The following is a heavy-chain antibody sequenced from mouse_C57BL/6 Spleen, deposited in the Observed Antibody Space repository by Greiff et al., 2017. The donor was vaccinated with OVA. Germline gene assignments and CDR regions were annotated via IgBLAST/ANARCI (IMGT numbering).Heavy chain of an antibody. D-gene: IGHD1-1*01. J-gene: IGHJ4*01. V-gene: IGHV5-17*01. Sequence: EVKLVESGGGLVKPGGSLKLSCAASGFTFSDYGMHWVRQAPEKGLEWVAYISSGSSTIYYADTVKGRFTISRDNAKNTLFLQMTSLRSEDTAMYYCARGTTVVRAMDYWGQGTSVTVSS. CDR2: ISSGSSTI. CDR3: ARGTTVVRAMDY. CDR1: GFTFSDYG.